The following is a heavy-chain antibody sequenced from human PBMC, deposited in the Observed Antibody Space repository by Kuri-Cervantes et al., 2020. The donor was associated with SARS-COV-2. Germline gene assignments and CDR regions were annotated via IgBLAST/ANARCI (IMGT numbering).Heavy chain of an antibody. Sequence: SETLSLTCTVSGGSISSYYWSWVPQPPGKGLEWIGYIYYSGSTNYNPSLKSRVTISVDTSKNQFSLKLSSVTAADTAVYYCARGFEGGFGMDVWGQGTTVTVSS. CDR2: IYYSGST. D-gene: IGHD2-15*01. CDR3: ARGFEGGFGMDV. V-gene: IGHV4-59*08. CDR1: GGSISSYY. J-gene: IGHJ6*02.